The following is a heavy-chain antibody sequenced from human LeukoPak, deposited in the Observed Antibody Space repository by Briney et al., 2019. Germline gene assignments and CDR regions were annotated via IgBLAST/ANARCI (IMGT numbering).Heavy chain of an antibody. CDR1: GGSFSGYY. J-gene: IGHJ4*02. D-gene: IGHD3-22*01. CDR2: INHSGST. CDR3: ARSGSGYNDY. V-gene: IGHV4-34*01. Sequence: SETLSLTCAVYGGSFSGYYWSWIRQPPGKGLEWIGEINHSGSTNYNPSLKSRVTISVDTSKNRFSLKLSSVTAADTAVYYCARSGSGYNDYWGQGTLVTVSS.